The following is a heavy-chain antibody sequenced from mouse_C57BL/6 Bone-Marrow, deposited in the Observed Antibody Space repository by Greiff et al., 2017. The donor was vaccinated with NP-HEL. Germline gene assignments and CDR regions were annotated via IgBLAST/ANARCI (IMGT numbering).Heavy chain of an antibody. D-gene: IGHD2-5*01. CDR3: TTKTYYSNRDY. J-gene: IGHJ2*01. Sequence: VQLQQSGAELVRPGASVKLSCTASGFNIKDDYMHWVKQRPEQGLEWIGWIDPENGDTEYASKFQGKATITADTSSNTAYLQLSSLTSEDTAVYYCTTKTYYSNRDYWGQGTTLTVSS. CDR2: IDPENGDT. V-gene: IGHV14-4*01. CDR1: GFNIKDDY.